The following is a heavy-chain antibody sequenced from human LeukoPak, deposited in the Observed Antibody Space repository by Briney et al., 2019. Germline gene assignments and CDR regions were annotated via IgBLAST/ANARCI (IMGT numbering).Heavy chain of an antibody. Sequence: AVRVSYMESGGTFINYTRSWGRQAPGRGGEWMGGIITMFGTGNYTQKFQGRVTITADKTTSTDYMEMSSLRSEDTPVYYCARVRIAPAGTSFHYWGQGTLLTLS. CDR3: ARVRIAPAGTSFHY. CDR2: IITMFGTG. J-gene: IGHJ4*02. CDR1: GGTFINYT. V-gene: IGHV1-69*06. D-gene: IGHD6-13*01.